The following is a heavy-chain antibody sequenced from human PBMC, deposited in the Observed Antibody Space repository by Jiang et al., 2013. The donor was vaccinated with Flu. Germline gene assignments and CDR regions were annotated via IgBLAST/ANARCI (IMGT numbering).Heavy chain of an antibody. CDR2: VWYDGSNK. CDR3: ARVRGGYNYDAFDV. V-gene: IGHV3-33*01. D-gene: IGHD5-24*01. CDR1: GFPFSTYG. J-gene: IGHJ3*01. Sequence: QLLESGGGVVQPGRSLRLSCAASGFPFSTYGMHWVRQAPGKGLEWVAIVWYDGSNKFYADSVTGRFTISRDNAKNTLYLQMNSLRAEDTAVYYCARVRGGYNYDAFDVWGQGTAVTVSS.